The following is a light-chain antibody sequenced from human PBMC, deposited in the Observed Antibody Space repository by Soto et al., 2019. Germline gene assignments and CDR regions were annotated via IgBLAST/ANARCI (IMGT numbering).Light chain of an antibody. J-gene: IGLJ2*01. Sequence: QSALTQPASVSGSPGQSITISCTGTSSDIGGLYNYVSWYQQHPGKAPKLLIYDVNDRPSGVSDRLSGAKSGNTASLTISGLQAEDEAVYFCSAYSSGATHVVFGGGTKVTVL. CDR2: DVN. CDR3: SAYSSGATHVV. V-gene: IGLV2-14*01. CDR1: SSDIGGLYNY.